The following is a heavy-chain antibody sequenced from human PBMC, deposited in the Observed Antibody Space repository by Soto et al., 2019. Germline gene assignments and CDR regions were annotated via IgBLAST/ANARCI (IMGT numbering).Heavy chain of an antibody. CDR1: GFTFSSYG. CDR3: AKDTTAMVRYYYYGMDV. V-gene: IGHV3-30*18. CDR2: ISYDGSNK. Sequence: VQLVESGGGLVQPGRSLRLSCAASGFTFSSYGMHWVRQAPGKGLEWVAVISYDGSNKYYADSVKGRFTISRDNSKNTLYLQMNSLRAEDTAVYYCAKDTTAMVRYYYYGMDVWGQGTTVTVSS. D-gene: IGHD5-18*01. J-gene: IGHJ6*02.